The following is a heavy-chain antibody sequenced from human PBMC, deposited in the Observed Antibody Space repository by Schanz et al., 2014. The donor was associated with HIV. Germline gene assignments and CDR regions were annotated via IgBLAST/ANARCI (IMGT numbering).Heavy chain of an antibody. V-gene: IGHV3-30*03. CDR1: GFTFSSFG. J-gene: IGHJ3*02. CDR3: ARPFRSGWFEGIRNDAFDI. Sequence: QVQLVESGGGVVQPGRSLRLSCAASGFTFSSFGMHWVRQAPGKGLEWVAVISYDGSNKYYADSVKGRFTISRDNSKNTVYLQMNSLRVEDTAVYYCARPFRSGWFEGIRNDAFDIWGQGTMVTVSS. CDR2: ISYDGSNK. D-gene: IGHD6-19*01.